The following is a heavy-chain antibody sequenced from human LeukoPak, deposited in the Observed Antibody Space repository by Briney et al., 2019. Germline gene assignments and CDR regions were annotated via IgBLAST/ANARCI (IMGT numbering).Heavy chain of an antibody. CDR3: ARDFSGSSSRSFDY. CDR2: IYYSGST. J-gene: IGHJ4*02. D-gene: IGHD1-26*01. V-gene: IGHV4-39*07. Sequence: SETLSLTCTVSGGSISSSSYYWGWIRQPPGKGLGWIGGIYYSGSTYYNPSLKSRVTISVDTSKNQFSLKLSSVTAADTAVYYCARDFSGSSSRSFDYWGQGTLVTVS. CDR1: GGSISSSSYY.